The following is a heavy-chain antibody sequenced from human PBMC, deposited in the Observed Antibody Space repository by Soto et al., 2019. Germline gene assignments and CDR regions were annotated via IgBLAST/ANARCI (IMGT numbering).Heavy chain of an antibody. CDR1: GFSISEYG. CDR2: FSGGRGGT. V-gene: IGHV3-23*01. J-gene: IGHJ4*02. D-gene: IGHD3-10*01. Sequence: EVQLLESGGGSVQPGGSLKLSCAVSGFSISEYGVTWVRQPPGKGLYWVSGFSGGRGGTFYADSVRGRFTISRDDSRNMVYLQMDSLGVEDTAVYYCVKWTRFGDSWGQGTLVTVSS. CDR3: VKWTRFGDS.